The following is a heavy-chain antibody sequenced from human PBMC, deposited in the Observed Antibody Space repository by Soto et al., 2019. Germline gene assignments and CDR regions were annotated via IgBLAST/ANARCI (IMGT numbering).Heavy chain of an antibody. D-gene: IGHD2-8*01. Sequence: GGSLRLSCAASGFTFSSYAMSWVRQAPGKGLEWVSAISDSGGSTYYADSVKGRFTISRDNSKNTLYLQMNSLRAEDTAVYYCAKSNGRYCTNGVCYAFDIWGQGTMVTVSS. V-gene: IGHV3-23*01. CDR1: GFTFSSYA. CDR2: ISDSGGST. J-gene: IGHJ3*02. CDR3: AKSNGRYCTNGVCYAFDI.